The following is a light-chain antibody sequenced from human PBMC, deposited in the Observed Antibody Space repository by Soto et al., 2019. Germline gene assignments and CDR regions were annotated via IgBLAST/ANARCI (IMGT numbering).Light chain of an antibody. Sequence: DIQMTQSPSTLSASVGDRVTITCRASQSISSWLAWYQQKPGKAPKLLIYKASRLESGVPSRFSGSGSGTEFTVTISSVQPEDCSTYYRHQYDSQSYTFGEGTKVEIK. J-gene: IGKJ2*01. CDR2: KAS. V-gene: IGKV1-5*03. CDR3: HQYDSQSYT. CDR1: QSISSW.